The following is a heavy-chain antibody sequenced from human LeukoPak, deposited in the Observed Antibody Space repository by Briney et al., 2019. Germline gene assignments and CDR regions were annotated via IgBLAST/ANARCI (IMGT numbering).Heavy chain of an antibody. J-gene: IGHJ5*02. CDR3: ARKAPKKGWFDP. CDR1: GASNNSYY. Sequence: SETLSLTCTVSGASNNSYYWSWIRQPPGKGLEWIGYTHPCGNTNYSPSLKSRVTISIDTSTNHFSLKVRSVTAADTAVYYCARKAPKKGWFDPWGQGTLVTVSS. V-gene: IGHV4-4*09. CDR2: THPCGNT.